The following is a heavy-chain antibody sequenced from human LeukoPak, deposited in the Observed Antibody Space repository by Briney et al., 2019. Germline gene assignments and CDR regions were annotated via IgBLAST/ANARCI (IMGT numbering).Heavy chain of an antibody. CDR1: GGSINYYY. CDR3: ARLKYYYDSSGYRAEYFQH. V-gene: IGHV4-34*01. Sequence: SGTLSLTCTVSGGSINYYYWSWIRQPPGKGLEWIGEINHSGSTNYNPSLKSRVTISVYTSKNQFSLKLSSVTAADTAVYYCARLKYYYDSSGYRAEYFQHWGQGTLVTVSS. D-gene: IGHD3-22*01. CDR2: INHSGST. J-gene: IGHJ1*01.